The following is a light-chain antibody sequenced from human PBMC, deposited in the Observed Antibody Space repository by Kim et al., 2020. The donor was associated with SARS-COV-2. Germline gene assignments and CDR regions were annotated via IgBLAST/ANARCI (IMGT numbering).Light chain of an antibody. Sequence: GQQNTSSCTGTSSDVGGYSYVSWYQQHPGKAPKLMINDVSNRPSGVSNRFSGSKSGNTASLTISGLQAEDEADYYCSSYTSSSNYVFGTGTKITVL. CDR2: DVS. J-gene: IGLJ1*01. CDR3: SSYTSSSNYV. CDR1: SSDVGGYSY. V-gene: IGLV2-14*03.